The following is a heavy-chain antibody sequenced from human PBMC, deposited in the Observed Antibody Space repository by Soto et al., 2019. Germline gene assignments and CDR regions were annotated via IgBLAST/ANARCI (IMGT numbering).Heavy chain of an antibody. V-gene: IGHV3-9*01. CDR3: AKDIGYCSGGSCYSLDY. CDR1: GFTFDDYA. J-gene: IGHJ4*02. CDR2: ISWNSGSI. Sequence: DVQLVESGGGLVQPGRSLRLSCAASGFTFDDYAMHWVRQAPGKGLEWVSGISWNSGSIGYADSVKGRFTISRDNAKNSMYLQMNSLRPDDTALYYCAKDIGYCSGGSCYSLDYWGQGTLVTVSS. D-gene: IGHD2-15*01.